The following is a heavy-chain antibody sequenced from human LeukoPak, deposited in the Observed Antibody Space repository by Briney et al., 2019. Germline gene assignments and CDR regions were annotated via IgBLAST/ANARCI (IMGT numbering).Heavy chain of an antibody. CDR3: AKALDIFDWVRVAYYYYGMDV. CDR1: GFTFSSYA. J-gene: IGHJ6*02. V-gene: IGHV3-23*01. CDR2: ISGSGGST. D-gene: IGHD3-9*01. Sequence: GGSLRLSCAASGFTFSSYAMSWVRQAPGKGLEWVSAISGSGGSTYYADSVKGRFTISRDNSKNTLYLQMNSLRAEDTAVYYCAKALDIFDWVRVAYYYYGMDVWGQGTTVTVSS.